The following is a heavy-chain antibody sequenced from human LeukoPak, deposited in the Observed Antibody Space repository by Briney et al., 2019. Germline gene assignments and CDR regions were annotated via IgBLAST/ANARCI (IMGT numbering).Heavy chain of an antibody. CDR1: GYTFTSFG. Sequence: ASVKVSCKASGYTFTSFGISWVRQAPGQGLEWMRWISAYNGITNYAQRFQGRVTMTTDTSTRTAFMELRSLRSDDTAVYYCARVAGESDVWGQGTTVTVSS. CDR2: ISAYNGIT. CDR3: ARVAGESDV. V-gene: IGHV1-18*01. J-gene: IGHJ6*02. D-gene: IGHD3-10*01.